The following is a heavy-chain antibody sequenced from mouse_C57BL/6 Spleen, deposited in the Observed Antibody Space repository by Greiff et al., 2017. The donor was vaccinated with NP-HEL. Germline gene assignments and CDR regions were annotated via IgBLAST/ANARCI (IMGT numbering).Heavy chain of an antibody. V-gene: IGHV1-55*01. CDR2: IYPGSGST. CDR1: GYTFTSYW. CDR3: ATSIYDGPLDY. Sequence: QVQLQQPGAELVKPGASVKMSCKASGYTFTSYWITWVKQRPGQGLEWIGDIYPGSGSTNYNEKFKSKATLTVDTSSSTAYMQRSRLTAEDSAGYYCATSIYDGPLDYWGQGTTLTVSS. D-gene: IGHD2-3*01. J-gene: IGHJ2*01.